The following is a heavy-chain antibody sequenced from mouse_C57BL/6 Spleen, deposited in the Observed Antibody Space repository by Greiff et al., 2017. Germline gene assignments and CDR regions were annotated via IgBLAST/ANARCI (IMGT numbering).Heavy chain of an antibody. CDR2: IDPETGGT. J-gene: IGHJ4*01. Sequence: QVQLKQSGAELVRPGASVTLSCKASGYTFTDYEMHWVKQTPVHGLEWIGAIDPETGGTAYNQKFKGKAILTADKSSSTAYMELRSLTSEDSAVYYCTINLYYAMDYWGQGTSVTVSS. CDR3: TINLYYAMDY. V-gene: IGHV1-15*01. CDR1: GYTFTDYE.